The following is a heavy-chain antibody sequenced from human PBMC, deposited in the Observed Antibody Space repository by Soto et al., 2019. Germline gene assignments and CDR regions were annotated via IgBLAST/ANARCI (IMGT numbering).Heavy chain of an antibody. CDR2: ISYDGSNK. Sequence: GGSLRLSCAASGFTFSSYGMHWVRQAPGKGLEWVAVISYDGSNKYYADSVKGRFTISRDNSKNTLYLQMNSLRAEDTAVYYCAKFSGENIVLMVYAQPIDYWGQGTLVTVSS. CDR1: GFTFSSYG. CDR3: AKFSGENIVLMVYAQPIDY. J-gene: IGHJ4*02. D-gene: IGHD2-8*01. V-gene: IGHV3-30*18.